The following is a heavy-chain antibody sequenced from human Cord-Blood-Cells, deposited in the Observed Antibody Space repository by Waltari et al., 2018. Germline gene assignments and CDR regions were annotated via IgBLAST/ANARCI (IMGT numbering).Heavy chain of an antibody. V-gene: IGHV1-8*01. D-gene: IGHD7-27*01. CDR2: MNPNSGNT. Sequence: QVQLVQSGAEVQKPGASVKVSCKASGYTFTSYDIKWVRQATGQGLEWMGWMNPNSGNTGYAQKFQGRVTMTRNTSISTAYMELSSLRSEDTAVYYCAHITGDPIWGDAFDIWGQGTMVTVSS. J-gene: IGHJ3*02. CDR1: GYTFTSYD. CDR3: AHITGDPIWGDAFDI.